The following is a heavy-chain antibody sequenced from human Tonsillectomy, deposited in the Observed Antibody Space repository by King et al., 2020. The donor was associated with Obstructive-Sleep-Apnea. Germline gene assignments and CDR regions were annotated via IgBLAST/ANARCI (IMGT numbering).Heavy chain of an antibody. CDR3: AREQTYYYVSGKEFDY. V-gene: IGHV4-39*07. CDR1: GDSISSSSYY. Sequence: QLQESGPGLVKPSETLSLTCTVSGDSISSSSYYWGWIRQPPGKGLELIGSIYYSGSTSYNPSLKSRVTISVDTSKNQFSLKLTSVTAADTAVYYCAREQTYYYVSGKEFDYWGQGTLVTVSS. CDR2: IYYSGST. J-gene: IGHJ4*02. D-gene: IGHD3-10*01.